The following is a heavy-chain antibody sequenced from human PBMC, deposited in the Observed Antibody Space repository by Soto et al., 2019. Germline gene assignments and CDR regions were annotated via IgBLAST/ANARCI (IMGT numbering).Heavy chain of an antibody. V-gene: IGHV4-30-4*01. CDR3: DARDRGVVTDFDY. J-gene: IGHJ4*02. CDR2: IYYSGST. CDR1: GGSISSGDYY. D-gene: IGHD2-21*02. Sequence: SETLSLTCTVSGGSISSGDYYWSWIRQPPGKGLEWIGYIYYSGSTYYNPSLKSRVTISVDTSKNQFSLKLSSVTAADTAVYYCDARDRGVVTDFDYWGQGTLVTVSS.